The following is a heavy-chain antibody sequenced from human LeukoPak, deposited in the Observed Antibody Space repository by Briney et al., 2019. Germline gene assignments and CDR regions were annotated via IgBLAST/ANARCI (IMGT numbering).Heavy chain of an antibody. V-gene: IGHV3-73*01. CDR1: GFTFSYFW. D-gene: IGHD3-10*01. CDR2: VRSKTHTYAT. CDR3: TGNYYGSGSYADFDY. J-gene: IGHJ4*02. Sequence: PGGSLRLSCAASGFTFSYFWMSWVRQASGKGLEWVGRVRSKTHTYATAYAASVKGRFTISRDDSKNTAYLQMDSLKTEDTAVYYCTGNYYGSGSYADFDYWGQGTLVTVSS.